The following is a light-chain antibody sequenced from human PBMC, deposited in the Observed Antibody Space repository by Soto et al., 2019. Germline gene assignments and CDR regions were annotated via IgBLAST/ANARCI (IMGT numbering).Light chain of an antibody. J-gene: IGKJ4*01. CDR2: DAS. CDR1: QSVSSY. CDR3: QQRSNWPPKLT. V-gene: IGKV3-11*01. Sequence: EIVLTQSPATLSLSPGERATLSCRASQSVSSYLAWYQQKPGQAPRLLIYDASNRATGIPARFSGSGSGTDFTLTIGSLEPEDFAVYYCQQRSNWPPKLTFGGGTKVDIK.